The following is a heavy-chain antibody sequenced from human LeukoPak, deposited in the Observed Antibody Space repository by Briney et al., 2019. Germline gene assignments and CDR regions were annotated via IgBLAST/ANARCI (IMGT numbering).Heavy chain of an antibody. CDR3: AREERGLAIDY. CDR2: INSNGDTT. J-gene: IGHJ4*02. Sequence: GGSLRLSCAASGFTFRNHAMHWVSQAPGKGLEYVSAINSNGDTTYYGNSVKGRFTISRDNSKSTLYLQMGSLRPADTAVYYCAREERGLAIDYWGQGALVTVSS. V-gene: IGHV3-64*01. CDR1: GFTFRNHA. D-gene: IGHD3/OR15-3a*01.